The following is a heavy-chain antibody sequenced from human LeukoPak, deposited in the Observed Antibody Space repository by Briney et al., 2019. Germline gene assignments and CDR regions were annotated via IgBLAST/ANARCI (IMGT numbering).Heavy chain of an antibody. D-gene: IGHD1-1*01. CDR1: GFTFSSYW. V-gene: IGHV3-74*01. J-gene: IGHJ4*02. Sequence: GGSLRLSCAASGFTFSSYWMPWVRQAPGKGLVWVSHINGDGSTTNYADSVKGRFTISRDNAKNTLYLQMNSLTAEDTAVYYCVRGQHYWGQGTLVTVSS. CDR2: INGDGSTT. CDR3: VRGQHY.